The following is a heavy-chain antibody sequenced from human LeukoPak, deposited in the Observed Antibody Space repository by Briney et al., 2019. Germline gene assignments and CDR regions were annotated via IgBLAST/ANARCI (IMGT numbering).Heavy chain of an antibody. Sequence: SETLSLTCTVSGGSISSGDYYWSWIRQPPGKGLEWIGYIYYSGSTYYNPSLKSRVTISVDTSKNQFSLKLSSVTAADTAVYYCARAELLGAFDIWGQGTMVTVSS. CDR3: ARAELLGAFDI. D-gene: IGHD3-10*01. CDR1: GGSISSGDYY. CDR2: IYYSGST. J-gene: IGHJ3*02. V-gene: IGHV4-30-4*01.